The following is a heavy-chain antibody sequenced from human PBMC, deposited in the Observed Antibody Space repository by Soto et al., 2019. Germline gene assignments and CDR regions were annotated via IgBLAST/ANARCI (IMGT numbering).Heavy chain of an antibody. CDR1: GYTFNTYF. V-gene: IGHV1-18*01. CDR2: ISPHNGNT. CDR3: ARDTGNSFDY. Sequence: HVQLVQSGGELKKPGASVKVSCNTSGYTFNTYFITWVRQAPGQGLEWMGWISPHNGNTNYAEKFQGRVTMTADTITKTAYMELRNLRIDDTAVYYCARDTGNSFDYWCQGTPGTVSS. J-gene: IGHJ4*02.